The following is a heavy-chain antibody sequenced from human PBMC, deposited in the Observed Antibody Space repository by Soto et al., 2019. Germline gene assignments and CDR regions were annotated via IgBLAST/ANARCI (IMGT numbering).Heavy chain of an antibody. CDR3: ARSYSRSIFELDV. Sequence: TSVQVSCKASGYTFTSYDINWVRQATGQGLEWMGWMNPNSGNTGYAQKFQGRVTMTRNTSISTAYMELSSLRSEDTAVYYCARSYSRSIFELDVWGQGTLVTV. D-gene: IGHD6-6*01. V-gene: IGHV1-8*01. CDR2: MNPNSGNT. CDR1: GYTFTSYD. J-gene: IGHJ4*02.